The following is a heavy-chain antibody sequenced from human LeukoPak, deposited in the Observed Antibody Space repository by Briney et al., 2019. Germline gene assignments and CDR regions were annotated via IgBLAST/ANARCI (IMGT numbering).Heavy chain of an antibody. CDR1: GXTFSSYD. D-gene: IGHD3-9*01. CDR2: IGTAGDT. V-gene: IGHV3-13*04. CDR3: ARGTNYDILTGYYTGRGSWYFDL. Sequence: GGSLRLSCAASGXTFSSYDMHWVRQPTGKGLEWVSVIGTAGDTYYPGSVKGRFTISRENAKNSLYLQMNSLRAGDTAVYYCARGTNYDILTGYYTGRGSWYFDLWGRGTLVTVSS. J-gene: IGHJ2*01.